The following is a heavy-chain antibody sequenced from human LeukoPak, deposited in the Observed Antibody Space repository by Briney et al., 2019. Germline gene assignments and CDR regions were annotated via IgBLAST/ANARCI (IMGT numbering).Heavy chain of an antibody. CDR1: GFTFSGYV. CDR2: ISSSSSTI. CDR3: ASSPFWSGYPAYYYFDY. D-gene: IGHD3-3*01. Sequence: GGSLRLSCAASGFTFSGYVMNWVRQPPGKGLDWVSYISSSSSTIYYADSVKGRFTISRDNAKNSLYLQMNSLRAEDTAVYYCASSPFWSGYPAYYYFDYWGQGTLVTVSS. J-gene: IGHJ4*02. V-gene: IGHV3-48*01.